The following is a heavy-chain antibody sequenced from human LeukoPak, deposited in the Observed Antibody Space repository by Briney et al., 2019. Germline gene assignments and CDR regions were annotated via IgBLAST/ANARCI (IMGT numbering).Heavy chain of an antibody. V-gene: IGHV3-21*01. Sequence: GGSLRLSCAASGFTFSSYSMTWVRQAPGKGLEWVSSISSSSSYIYYADSVKGRFTISRDNAKNSLYLQMNSLRAEDTAVYYCARATPSDAFDIWGQGTMVTVSS. CDR2: ISSSSSYI. CDR1: GFTFSSYS. J-gene: IGHJ3*02. CDR3: ARATPSDAFDI.